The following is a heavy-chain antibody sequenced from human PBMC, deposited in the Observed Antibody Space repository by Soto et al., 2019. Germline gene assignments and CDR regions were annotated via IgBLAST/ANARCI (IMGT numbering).Heavy chain of an antibody. CDR3: ARGALLNQDTSSAKLADY. V-gene: IGHV1-46*01. D-gene: IGHD2-2*01. CDR2: INPRGGTI. J-gene: IGHJ4*02. CDR1: GYTFTSYY. Sequence: QVQLVQSGAEVKKPGASVKVSCKASGYTFTSYYMHWVRHAPGQGLEWMGIINPRGGTINYAQKFQGRVTMTGDTATRTVYMEVSSVRSEDTAVYYCARGALLNQDTSSAKLADYWGQGTLVTVSS.